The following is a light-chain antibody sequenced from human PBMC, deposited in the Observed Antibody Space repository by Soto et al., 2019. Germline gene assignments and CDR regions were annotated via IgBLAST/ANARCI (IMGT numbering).Light chain of an antibody. CDR1: HGISSY. CDR2: AAS. Sequence: DIQSTQSPSFLSASVGDRVTNTCRASHGISSYLAWYQQKPGKAPKLLIYAASTLQSGAQSRFSGSGSGTEFTLTISILQTEEFATYDCQQLNSYPITVGQGTRREIK. V-gene: IGKV1-9*01. CDR3: QQLNSYPIT. J-gene: IGKJ5*01.